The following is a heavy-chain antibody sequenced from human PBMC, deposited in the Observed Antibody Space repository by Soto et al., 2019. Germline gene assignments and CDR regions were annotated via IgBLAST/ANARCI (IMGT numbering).Heavy chain of an antibody. J-gene: IGHJ4*02. Sequence: QVQLVESGGGLVKPGGSLRLSCAASGFTFSDYYMSWIRQAPGKGLEWVSYISSSSSYTNYADSVKGRFTISRDNTKNSLYLQRNSLRAEDTAVYYWARGGDILTGYYTLDYWGQGTLVTVSS. V-gene: IGHV3-11*05. CDR1: GFTFSDYY. D-gene: IGHD3-9*01. CDR3: ARGGDILTGYYTLDY. CDR2: ISSSSSYT.